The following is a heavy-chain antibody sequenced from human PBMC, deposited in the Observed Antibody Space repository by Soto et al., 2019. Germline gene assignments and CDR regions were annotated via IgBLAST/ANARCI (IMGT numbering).Heavy chain of an antibody. CDR1: GYSFTSYG. D-gene: IGHD3-3*01. CDR3: ARDFGSDLSAPGAVFDY. V-gene: IGHV1-18*04. J-gene: IGHJ4*02. Sequence: ASVKVSCKASGYSFTSYGISWVRQAPGQGLEWMGWISPYNGNTKYAQNFQGRVTMTTDTPTYTAYMEMRSLRSDDPAVYYCARDFGSDLSAPGAVFDYWGQGTLVTVSS. CDR2: ISPYNGNT.